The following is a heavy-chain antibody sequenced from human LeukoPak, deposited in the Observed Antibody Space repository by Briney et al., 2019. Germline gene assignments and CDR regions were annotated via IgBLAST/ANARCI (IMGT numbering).Heavy chain of an antibody. Sequence: GGSLRLSCAASGFTFSSYSMNWVRQAPGEGLEWVSSISSSSSYIYYADSVKGRFTISRDNAKNSLYLQMNSLRAEDTAVYYCARDFIYCSGGSCYPTWGQGTLVTVSS. V-gene: IGHV3-21*01. CDR1: GFTFSSYS. CDR3: ARDFIYCSGGSCYPT. J-gene: IGHJ5*02. D-gene: IGHD2-15*01. CDR2: ISSSSSYI.